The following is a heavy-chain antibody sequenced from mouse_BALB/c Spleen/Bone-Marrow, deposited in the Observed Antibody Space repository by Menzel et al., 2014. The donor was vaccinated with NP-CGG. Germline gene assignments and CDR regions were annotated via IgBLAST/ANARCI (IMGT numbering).Heavy chain of an antibody. CDR2: INPDSSTI. Sequence: EVMLVESGGGLVQPGGSLKLSCAASGFDFSRYWMSRVRQAPGKGLGWIGEINPDSSTINYTPSLKDKFIISRDNAKNTLYLQMSKVRSEDTALYYCARDGNYVFYAMDYWGQGTSVTVSS. D-gene: IGHD2-1*01. CDR1: GFDFSRYW. V-gene: IGHV4-1*02. CDR3: ARDGNYVFYAMDY. J-gene: IGHJ4*01.